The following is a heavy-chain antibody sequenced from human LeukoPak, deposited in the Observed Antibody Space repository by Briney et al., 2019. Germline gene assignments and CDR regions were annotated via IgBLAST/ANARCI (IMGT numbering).Heavy chain of an antibody. Sequence: PGGSLRLSCAASGFTFSSYSMNWVRQAPGKGLEWVSYISSSSSTIYYADSVKGRFTISRDNAKNSLYLQMNSLRAEDTAVYYCARETPNYGGNPHPLTYYYYYYGMDVWGQGTTVTVSS. V-gene: IGHV3-48*01. D-gene: IGHD4-17*01. CDR1: GFTFSSYS. J-gene: IGHJ6*02. CDR3: ARETPNYGGNPHPLTYYYYYYGMDV. CDR2: ISSSSSTI.